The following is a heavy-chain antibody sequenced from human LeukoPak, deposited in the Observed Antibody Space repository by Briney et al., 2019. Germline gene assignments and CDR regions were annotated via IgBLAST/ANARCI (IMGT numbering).Heavy chain of an antibody. V-gene: IGHV3-74*01. CDR2: INTDGTVT. CDR1: GFTFSKYW. Sequence: GGSLRLSCAASGFTFSKYWMLWVRQAPGKGLESVSRINTDGTVTTYADSVKGRFTVSRDDADNTMFLQMNSVSDEDTAVYYCATKQWLAPPPDSWGQGTPVTVSS. J-gene: IGHJ4*02. CDR3: ATKQWLAPPPDS. D-gene: IGHD6-19*01.